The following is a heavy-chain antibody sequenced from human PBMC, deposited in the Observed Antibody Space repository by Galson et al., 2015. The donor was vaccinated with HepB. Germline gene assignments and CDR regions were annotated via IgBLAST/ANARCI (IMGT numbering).Heavy chain of an antibody. J-gene: IGHJ4*02. D-gene: IGHD6-6*01. V-gene: IGHV3-49*03. CDR3: TRDLNPLFRIAAWVSFDY. CDR2: IRSKAYGGTT. Sequence: LRLSCAASGFTFGDYAMSWFRQAPGKGLEWVGFIRSKAYGGTTEYAASVKGRFTVSRDDSKSIAYLQMNSLKTEDTAVYYCTRDLNPLFRIAAWVSFDYWGQGTLVTVSS. CDR1: GFTFGDYA.